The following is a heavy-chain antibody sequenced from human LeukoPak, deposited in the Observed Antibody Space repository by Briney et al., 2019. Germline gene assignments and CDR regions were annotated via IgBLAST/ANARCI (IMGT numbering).Heavy chain of an antibody. D-gene: IGHD5-12*01. CDR3: AKNPYEYYFDY. CDR1: GYTLTGYY. Sequence: ASARVSCKASGYTLTGYYMHWLRQAPGQGLEWMGWINPNSGDTNYAQKLQGRVTMTRDTSISTAYMELSRLTSDDTAVYYCAKNPYEYYFDYWGQGTLVTVSS. CDR2: INPNSGDT. J-gene: IGHJ4*02. V-gene: IGHV1-2*02.